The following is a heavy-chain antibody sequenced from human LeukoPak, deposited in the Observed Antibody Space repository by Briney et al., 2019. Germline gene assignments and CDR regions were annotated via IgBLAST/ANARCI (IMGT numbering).Heavy chain of an antibody. V-gene: IGHV3-23*01. CDR2: ISGSGDST. D-gene: IGHD6-6*01. CDR3: AKSPRIAARPGGPFDY. J-gene: IGHJ4*02. CDR1: GFTFDDYA. Sequence: PGGSLRLSCAASGFTFDDYAMHWVRQAPGKGLEWVSGISGSGDSTYYADSVKGRFTISRDNSKNTLYLQMNSLRAEDTAVYYCAKSPRIAARPGGPFDYWGQGTLVTVSS.